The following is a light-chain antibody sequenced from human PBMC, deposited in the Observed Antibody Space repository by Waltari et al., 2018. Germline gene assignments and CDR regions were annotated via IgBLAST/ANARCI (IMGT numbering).Light chain of an antibody. V-gene: IGKV4-1*01. J-gene: IGKJ2*01. CDR1: RNILYSSNNKNH. Sequence: DIVMTQSPDSLTASLGERATITCQSSRNILYSSNNKNHLAWYQQKPGQPPKLLIYWASTRESGVPDRFSGSGSGTDFTLTISSLQPEDVAVYYCQQYYTTPPYTFGQGTKLEIK. CDR3: QQYYTTPPYT. CDR2: WAS.